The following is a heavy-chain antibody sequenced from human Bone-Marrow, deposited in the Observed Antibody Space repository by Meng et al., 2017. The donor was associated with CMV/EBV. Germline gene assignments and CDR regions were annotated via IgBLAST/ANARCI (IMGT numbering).Heavy chain of an antibody. CDR3: AREPASRNFDY. CDR2: IKRDGSGK. V-gene: IGHV3-7*01. D-gene: IGHD1-14*01. J-gene: IGHJ4*02. Sequence: GGSLRLSCVGSGFTFSNYWMTWVRQPPGKGLEWVANIKRDGSGKYYVDSVKGRYAISRDNAKNSLYLQMNSLRAEDTAVYYCAREPASRNFDYWGQGTLVTVSS. CDR1: GFTFSNYW.